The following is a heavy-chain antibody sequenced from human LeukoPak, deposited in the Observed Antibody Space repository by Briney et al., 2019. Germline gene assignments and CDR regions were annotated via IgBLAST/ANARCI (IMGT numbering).Heavy chain of an antibody. D-gene: IGHD6-19*01. CDR3: ASRIAVAGTFGY. CDR2: VNPNSGGT. V-gene: IGHV1-2*02. J-gene: IGHJ4*02. Sequence: ASVKVSCKASGYTFTGYYMHWVRQAPGQGLEWMGWVNPNSGGTNYAQKFQGRVTMTRDTSISTAYMELSRLRSDDTAVYYCASRIAVAGTFGYWGQGTLVTVSS. CDR1: GYTFTGYY.